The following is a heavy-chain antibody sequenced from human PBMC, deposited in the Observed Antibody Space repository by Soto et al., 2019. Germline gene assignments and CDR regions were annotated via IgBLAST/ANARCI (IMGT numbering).Heavy chain of an antibody. CDR2: IIPLFGTA. D-gene: IGHD3-22*01. V-gene: IGHV1-69*01. J-gene: IGHJ4*02. Sequence: QVQLVLSGAEVKKPGSSVKVSCKASGGTFSNYAIDWVRQAPGQGLEWMGGIIPLFGTANYAQKFQGRITITADESTSTAYMELRSLRSEDTAVYYCARGVHYDSSGYYYFYWGQGTLVTVSS. CDR1: GGTFSNYA. CDR3: ARGVHYDSSGYYYFY.